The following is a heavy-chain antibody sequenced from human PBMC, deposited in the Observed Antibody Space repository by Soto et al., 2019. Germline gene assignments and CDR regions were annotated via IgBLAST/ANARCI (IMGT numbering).Heavy chain of an antibody. D-gene: IGHD6-6*01. J-gene: IGHJ6*02. Sequence: QVQLQESGPGLVKPSQTLSLTCTVSGGSISSGGYYWSWIRQHPGKGLEWIGYIYYSGSTYYTPSLKSRVTISVDTSKNQFSLKLSSVTAADTAVYYCARDARVYSSSSISSPYYYYGMDVWGQGTTVTVSS. CDR3: ARDARVYSSSSISSPYYYYGMDV. CDR2: IYYSGST. CDR1: GGSISSGGYY. V-gene: IGHV4-31*03.